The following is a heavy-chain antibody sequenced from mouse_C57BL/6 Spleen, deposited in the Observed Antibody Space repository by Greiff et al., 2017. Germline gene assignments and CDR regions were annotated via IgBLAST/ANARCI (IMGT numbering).Heavy chain of an antibody. CDR3: TTRDYGAWFAY. CDR1: GFHIKDDY. Sequence: VHVKQSGAELVRPGASVKLSCTASGFHIKDDYMHWVKQRPEQGLEWIGWIDPENGDTEYASKFQGKATITADTSSNTAYLQLSSLTSEDTAVYYCTTRDYGAWFAYWGQGTLVTVSA. J-gene: IGHJ3*01. V-gene: IGHV14-4*01. D-gene: IGHD2-4*01. CDR2: IDPENGDT.